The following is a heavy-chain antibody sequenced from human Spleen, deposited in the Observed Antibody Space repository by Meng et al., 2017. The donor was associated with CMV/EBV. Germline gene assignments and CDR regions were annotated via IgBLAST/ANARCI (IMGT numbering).Heavy chain of an antibody. D-gene: IGHD3-3*01. V-gene: IGHV3-30*09. CDR3: AREDGQRFTIVGVVPYGMDV. CDR2: ISYNGVEK. CDR1: GSTFSSYA. Sequence: GESLKISCTASGSTFSSYAMHWVRQAPGKGLEWGAVISYNGVEKYYADSVRGRFAISRDNSKNTVYLQMNSLRTEDTAVYSCAREDGQRFTIVGVVPYGMDVWGQGTTVTVS. J-gene: IGHJ6*02.